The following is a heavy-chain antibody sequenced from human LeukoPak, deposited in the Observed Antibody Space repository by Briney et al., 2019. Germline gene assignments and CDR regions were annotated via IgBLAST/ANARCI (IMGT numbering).Heavy chain of an antibody. CDR3: ARNGIRSPGEGHFSGY. Sequence: GASVKVSCKASGYTFTGYYMHWVRQAPGQGLEWMGWINPNSGGTNYAQKFQGRVTMTRGTSISTAYMELSRLRSDDTAVYYCARNGIRSPGEGHFSGYWGQGTLVTVSS. V-gene: IGHV1-2*02. D-gene: IGHD1-26*01. CDR2: INPNSGGT. J-gene: IGHJ4*02. CDR1: GYTFTGYY.